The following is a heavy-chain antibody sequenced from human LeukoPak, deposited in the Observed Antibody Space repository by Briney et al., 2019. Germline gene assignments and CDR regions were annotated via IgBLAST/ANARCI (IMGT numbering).Heavy chain of an antibody. CDR2: IYDQGST. D-gene: IGHD5-24*01. V-gene: IGHV4-31*03. J-gene: IGHJ3*01. CDR1: GGSISCGGHY. Sequence: SETLSLTCTVYGGSISCGGHYWSWVRQHPGKGLEWIGYIYDQGSTDYNTSLKSRITMAIDTSKNQFSLRLTSVTAADTAVYYCARGPTREDAFDLWGQGAMVSVSS. CDR3: ARGPTREDAFDL.